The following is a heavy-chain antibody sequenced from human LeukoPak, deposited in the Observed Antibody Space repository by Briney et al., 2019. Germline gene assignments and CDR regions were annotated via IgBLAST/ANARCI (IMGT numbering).Heavy chain of an antibody. Sequence: SQTLSLTCTVSGGSISSGDYYWSWIRQPPGKGLEWIGYIYYSGSTYYNPSLKSRVTISVDTSKNRFSLKLSSVTAADTAVYYCARGDLYYYDSSGYYLHWGQGTLVTVSS. D-gene: IGHD3-22*01. V-gene: IGHV4-30-4*08. J-gene: IGHJ4*02. CDR3: ARGDLYYYDSSGYYLH. CDR1: GGSISSGDYY. CDR2: IYYSGST.